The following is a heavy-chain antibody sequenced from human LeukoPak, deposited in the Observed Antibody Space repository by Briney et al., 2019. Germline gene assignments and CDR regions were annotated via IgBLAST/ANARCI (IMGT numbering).Heavy chain of an antibody. CDR3: AREGAYIGGSYPFDY. V-gene: IGHV1-46*01. CDR2: INPSGGST. J-gene: IGHJ4*02. D-gene: IGHD1-26*01. CDR1: GYIFTTYH. Sequence: ASVKVSCKASGYIFTTYHMHWVRQAPGQGLEWMGIINPSGGSTSYAQELQGRVTITRDTSASTAYMELSSLRSEDMAVYYCAREGAYIGGSYPFDYWGQGTLVTVSS.